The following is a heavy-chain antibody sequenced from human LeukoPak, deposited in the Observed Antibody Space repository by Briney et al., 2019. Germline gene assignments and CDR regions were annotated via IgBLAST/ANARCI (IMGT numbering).Heavy chain of an antibody. CDR3: ARVRSSGYYTGIYYYYGMDV. J-gene: IGHJ6*02. Sequence: GASVKVSCKASGGTFSSYAISWVRQAPGQGLEWMGGIILIFGTANYAQKFQGRVTITADESTSTAYMELSSLRSEDTAVYYCARVRSSGYYTGIYYYYGMDVWGQGTTVTVSS. CDR2: IILIFGTA. V-gene: IGHV1-69*13. D-gene: IGHD3-3*01. CDR1: GGTFSSYA.